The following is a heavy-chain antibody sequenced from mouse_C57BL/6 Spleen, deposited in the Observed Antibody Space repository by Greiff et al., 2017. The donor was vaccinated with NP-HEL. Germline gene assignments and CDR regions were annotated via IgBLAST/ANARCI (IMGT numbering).Heavy chain of an antibody. V-gene: IGHV1-39*01. Sequence: EVQLQESGPELVKPGASVQITCTASGSSFTDYNLNWVKQSNGESLAWIGVINLNYGTNSYNQKLTGQATLTVDQSSSTAYMQLTSLTSEDSAVYYCARVLSYYFDYWGQGTTLTVAS. CDR1: GSSFTDYN. J-gene: IGHJ2*01. CDR2: INLNYGTN. CDR3: ARVLSYYFDY.